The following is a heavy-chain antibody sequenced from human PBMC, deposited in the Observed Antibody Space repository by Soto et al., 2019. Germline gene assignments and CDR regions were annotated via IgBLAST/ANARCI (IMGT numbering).Heavy chain of an antibody. Sequence: ASVKVSCKASGGTFSSYAISWVRQAPGQGLEWMGGIIPIFGTANYAQKFQGRVTITADESTSTAYMELSSLRSEDTAVYYCARGYDSSGYYYKFDYWGQGTLVTVSS. CDR3: ARGYDSSGYYYKFDY. V-gene: IGHV1-69*13. J-gene: IGHJ4*02. CDR2: IIPIFGTA. CDR1: GGTFSSYA. D-gene: IGHD3-22*01.